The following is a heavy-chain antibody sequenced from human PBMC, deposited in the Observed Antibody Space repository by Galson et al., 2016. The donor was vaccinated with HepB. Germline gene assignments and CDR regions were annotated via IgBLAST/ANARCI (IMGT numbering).Heavy chain of an antibody. Sequence: SLRLSCAASGFTFSTYAMHWVRQAPGKGLEWVAVISYDGNKKYYAASVSGRFTIARDNSENTLYPQMHSLRAEDTAVYYCARDEDDPSYTIDFWGQGTLVSVSS. J-gene: IGHJ4*02. CDR1: GFTFSTYA. CDR2: ISYDGNKK. D-gene: IGHD3-10*01. V-gene: IGHV3-30-3*01. CDR3: ARDEDDPSYTIDF.